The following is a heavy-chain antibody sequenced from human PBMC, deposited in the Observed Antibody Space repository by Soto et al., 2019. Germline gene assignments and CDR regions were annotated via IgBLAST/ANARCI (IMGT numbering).Heavy chain of an antibody. Sequence: GGSLRLSCAASGFTFSSYVMSWVRQAPGKGLEWVSTISGDSDNTYYADSVKGRFTISRDNSKNTLYLQLNSLRAEDTAIYYCAKVAPADFDYWGQGSLVTVSS. D-gene: IGHD2-2*01. V-gene: IGHV3-23*01. J-gene: IGHJ4*02. CDR1: GFTFSSYV. CDR3: AKVAPADFDY. CDR2: ISGDSDNT.